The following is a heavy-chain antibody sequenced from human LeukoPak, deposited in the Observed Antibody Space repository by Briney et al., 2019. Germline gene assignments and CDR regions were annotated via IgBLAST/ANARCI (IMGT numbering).Heavy chain of an antibody. CDR3: ARDSGDDDAFDI. D-gene: IGHD1-1*01. Sequence: PSETLSLTCTVSGGSISSYYWSWIRQPAGQGLEWMGRIYTSGSTNYNPSLKSRVTMSVDTSKNQSSLKLSSVTAADTAVYYCARDSGDDDAFDIWGQGTMVTVSP. CDR1: GGSISSYY. V-gene: IGHV4-4*07. CDR2: IYTSGST. J-gene: IGHJ3*02.